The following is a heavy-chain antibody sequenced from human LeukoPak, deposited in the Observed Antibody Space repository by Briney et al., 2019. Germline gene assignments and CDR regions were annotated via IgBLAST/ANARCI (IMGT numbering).Heavy chain of an antibody. CDR3: ARDRPGVYYYYYMDV. J-gene: IGHJ6*03. CDR1: GFTFSSYA. D-gene: IGHD3-10*01. V-gene: IGHV3-30*04. CDR2: ISYDGSNK. Sequence: GGSLRLSCAASGFTFSSYAMHWVRQAPGKGLEWVAVISYDGSNKYYADSVKGRFTISRDNSKNTLYLQMNSLRAEDTAVYYCARDRPGVYYYYYMDVWGKGTTVTVSS.